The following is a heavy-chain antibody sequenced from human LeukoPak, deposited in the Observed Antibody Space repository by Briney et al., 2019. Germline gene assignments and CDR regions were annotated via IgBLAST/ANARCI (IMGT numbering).Heavy chain of an antibody. CDR2: INPNSGGT. J-gene: IGHJ4*02. V-gene: IGHV1-2*02. CDR1: GYTFAGYY. D-gene: IGHD3-16*01. CDR3: ARAPPHMITFGGPHDY. Sequence: GASVKVSCKASGYTFAGYYMHWVRQAPGQGLEWMGWINPNSGGTNYAQKFQGRVTMTRDTSISTAYMELSRLRSDDTAAYYCARAPPHMITFGGPHDYWGQGTLVTVSS.